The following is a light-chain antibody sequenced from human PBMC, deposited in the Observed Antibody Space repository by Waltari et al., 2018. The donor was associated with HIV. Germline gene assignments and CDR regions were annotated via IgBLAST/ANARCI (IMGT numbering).Light chain of an antibody. CDR2: GNS. Sequence: QSVLTQPPSLSGAPGQRVIISCNGSSSNIGANFDVHWSQVLPGTAPKPLIFGNSNRPSGVPDRFSGSKSGTSASLAITGLQPEDEAEYFCQSFDNSLNGYVFGTGTTVIVL. J-gene: IGLJ1*01. V-gene: IGLV1-40*01. CDR3: QSFDNSLNGYV. CDR1: SSNIGANFD.